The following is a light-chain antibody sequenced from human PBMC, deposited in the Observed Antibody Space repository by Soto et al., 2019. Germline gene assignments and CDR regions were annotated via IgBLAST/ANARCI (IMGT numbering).Light chain of an antibody. J-gene: IGKJ1*01. CDR3: QNYDNWPPTWT. CDR1: QSVSGN. Sequence: EVVMTQSPATRSLSPGERVILSWRASQSVSGNLVWYQQKPGQAPRVLIYGASTRATGIPARFSGSGSGTEFTLTISSLQSEDFAVYYCQNYDNWPPTWTFGQGTKVDIK. V-gene: IGKV3-15*01. CDR2: GAS.